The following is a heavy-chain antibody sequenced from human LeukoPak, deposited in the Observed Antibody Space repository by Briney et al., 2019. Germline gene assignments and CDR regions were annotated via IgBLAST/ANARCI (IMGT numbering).Heavy chain of an antibody. D-gene: IGHD4-23*01. V-gene: IGHV3-21*01. CDR1: GFTFSSYS. CDR2: IGYSSYI. CDR3: ARGATVITPPLDY. Sequence: PGGSLRLSCAASGFTFSSYSMNWVRQAPGKGLEWVSSIGYSSYIYYADSVKGRFTISRDNAKSSLYLQLNSLRAEDMAVYFCARGATVITPPLDYWGQGTLVTVSS. J-gene: IGHJ4*02.